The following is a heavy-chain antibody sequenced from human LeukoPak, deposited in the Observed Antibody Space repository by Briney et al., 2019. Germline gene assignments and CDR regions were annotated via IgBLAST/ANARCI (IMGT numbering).Heavy chain of an antibody. CDR2: INPDGRDT. CDR3: TSWGDTTAEYFQR. CDR1: GFTFNRCW. J-gene: IGHJ1*01. Sequence: PGGSLRLSCVVSGFTFNRCWMNWVRQAPGKGLEWVAHINPDGRDTYYVDSVKGRFTISRDNAQNSMYLQMHSLRVEDTAVYYCTSWGDTTAEYFQRWGQGTLVTVSS. D-gene: IGHD2-21*02. V-gene: IGHV3-7*01.